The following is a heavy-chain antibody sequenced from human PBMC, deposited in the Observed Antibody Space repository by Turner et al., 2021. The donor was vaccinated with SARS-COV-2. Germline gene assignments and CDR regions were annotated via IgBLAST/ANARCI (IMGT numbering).Heavy chain of an antibody. J-gene: IGHJ6*02. Sequence: EVQLVESGGGLVQPGGSLRLSCAASGFTFSPYWMHWVRQAPGKGLVWVSRINSDGSTSYADSVKGRFTISRDNAKNTLYLQMNSLRAEDTAVYYCAKDRGYCTNGVCYMGGYYYGMDVWGQGTTVTVSS. CDR1: GFTFSPYW. CDR3: AKDRGYCTNGVCYMGGYYYGMDV. V-gene: IGHV3-74*01. D-gene: IGHD2-8*01. CDR2: INSDGST.